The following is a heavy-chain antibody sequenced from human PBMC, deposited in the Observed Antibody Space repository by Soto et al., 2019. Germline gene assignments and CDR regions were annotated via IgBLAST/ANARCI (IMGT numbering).Heavy chain of an antibody. D-gene: IGHD2-15*01. V-gene: IGHV3-73*01. CDR3: AKGAAGPRWFDY. CDR2: IRTKANSYTT. Sequence: QPGGSLRLSCAASGFTFSGSAMHWVRQASGKGLEWVGRIRTKANSYTTTYAASVKGRFSISRDDSKNTAFLQMNSLETEDTAVYFCAKGAAGPRWFDYWGQGTLVTVSS. J-gene: IGHJ4*02. CDR1: GFTFSGSA.